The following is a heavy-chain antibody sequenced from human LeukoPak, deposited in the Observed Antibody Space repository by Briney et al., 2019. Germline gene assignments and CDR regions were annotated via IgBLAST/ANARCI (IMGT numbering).Heavy chain of an antibody. CDR3: ARPSTAQLGYFDY. V-gene: IGHV1-69*16. D-gene: IGHD1-1*01. Sequence: ASVKVSCKASGGVFTTYTMSWVRQAPGQGLEWMGSIIPFLGTTNYAQKFQGRVTITTDESTSTAYMELSSLRSEDTAVYYCARPSTAQLGYFDYWGQGTLVTVSS. J-gene: IGHJ4*02. CDR2: IIPFLGTT. CDR1: GGVFTTYT.